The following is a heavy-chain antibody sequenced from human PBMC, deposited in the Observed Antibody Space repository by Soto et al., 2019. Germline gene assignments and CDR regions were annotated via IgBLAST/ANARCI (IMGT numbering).Heavy chain of an antibody. D-gene: IGHD4-17*01. CDR2: ISDTGST. V-gene: IGHV4-59*01. CDR3: ARDRDYGDYDY. Sequence: ETLSLTCNVSGGSMRSYYWTWIRQSPGKGLEWLGCISDTGSTNYNPSLKSRVTISVDASNNQFSLRLNSVTAADTAVYFCARDRDYGDYDYWGQGTLVTVSS. CDR1: GGSMRSYY. J-gene: IGHJ4*02.